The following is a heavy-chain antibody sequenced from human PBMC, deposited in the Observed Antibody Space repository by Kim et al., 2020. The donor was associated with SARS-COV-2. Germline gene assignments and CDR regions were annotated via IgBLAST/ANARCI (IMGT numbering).Heavy chain of an antibody. CDR2: IYYSGST. CDR3: ARDAPGGIAAAGSGMDV. J-gene: IGHJ6*02. V-gene: IGHV4-59*01. Sequence: SETLSLTCTVSGGSISSYYWSWIWQPPGKGLEWIGYIYYSGSTNYNPSLKSRVTISVDTSKNQFSLKLSSVTAADTAVYYCARDAPGGIAAAGSGMDVWGQGTTVTVSS. D-gene: IGHD6-13*01. CDR1: GGSISSYY.